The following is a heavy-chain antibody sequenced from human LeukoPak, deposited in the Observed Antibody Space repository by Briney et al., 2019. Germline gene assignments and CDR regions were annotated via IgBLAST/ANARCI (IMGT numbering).Heavy chain of an antibody. CDR1: GYTFTSYD. V-gene: IGHV1-8*03. D-gene: IGHD3-3*01. Sequence: ASVKVSCKASGYTFTSYDINWVRQATGQGLEWMGWMNPNSGNTGYAQKFQGRVTITRNTSISTAYMELSSLRSEDTAVYYCARGLKTYYDFWSGSPDAFDIWGQGTMVTVSS. J-gene: IGHJ3*02. CDR2: MNPNSGNT. CDR3: ARGLKTYYDFWSGSPDAFDI.